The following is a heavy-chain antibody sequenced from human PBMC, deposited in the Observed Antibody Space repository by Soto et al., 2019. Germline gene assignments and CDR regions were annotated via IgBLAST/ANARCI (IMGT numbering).Heavy chain of an antibody. V-gene: IGHV1-3*01. Sequence: ASVKVSCKASGYTFTGYYMHWVRQAPGQRLEWMGWINAGNGNTKYSQKFQGRVTITRDTSASTAYMELSSLRSEDTAVYYCARVRDSVAISVQALFDYWGQGTLVTVSS. J-gene: IGHJ4*02. CDR2: INAGNGNT. D-gene: IGHD3-3*01. CDR3: ARVRDSVAISVQALFDY. CDR1: GYTFTGYY.